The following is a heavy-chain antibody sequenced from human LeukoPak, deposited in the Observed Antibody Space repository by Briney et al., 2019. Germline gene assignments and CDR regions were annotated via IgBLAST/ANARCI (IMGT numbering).Heavy chain of an antibody. CDR3: AKRRRQLGYFDY. V-gene: IGHV3-23*01. J-gene: IGHJ4*02. D-gene: IGHD6-13*01. CDR2: ISNSGVST. CDR1: GFTFTSYA. Sequence: GGSLRLSCAASGFTFTSYAMTWVRQAPGKGLEWVSSISNSGVSTYHADSVKGRFTISRDNSKNTLYLQMNSLRAEDTAVYYCAKRRRQLGYFDYWGQGTLVTVSS.